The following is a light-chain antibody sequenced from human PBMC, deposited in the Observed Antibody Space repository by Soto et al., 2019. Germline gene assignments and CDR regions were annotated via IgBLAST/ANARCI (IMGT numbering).Light chain of an antibody. V-gene: IGLV2-14*03. J-gene: IGLJ3*02. CDR1: SSDVGGYNY. CDR2: DVT. CDR3: RSYTSSSTVV. Sequence: QSALTQPASVSGSPGQSITISCTGTSSDVGGYNYVSWYQQHPVKAPKLMIYDVTNRPSGVSNRFSGSKSVNTASLTISGLQAEDEADYYCRSYTSSSTVVFGGGTKLTFL.